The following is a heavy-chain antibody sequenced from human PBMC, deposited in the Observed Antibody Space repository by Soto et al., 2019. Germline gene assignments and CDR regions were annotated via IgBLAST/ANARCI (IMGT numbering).Heavy chain of an antibody. Sequence: QVQLVESGGGVVQIGRSLRLSCAASGFIFSNYGMHWVRQAPGRGLEWVAIIWYDGDSKFYGDSVRGRFTISRDDSKNTVYLQMNSLRAEDTAVYFCPRDQHGNAIDFWGQGTMVTVSS. CDR3: PRDQHGNAIDF. D-gene: IGHD1-1*01. CDR2: IWYDGDSK. CDR1: GFIFSNYG. J-gene: IGHJ3*01. V-gene: IGHV3-33*01.